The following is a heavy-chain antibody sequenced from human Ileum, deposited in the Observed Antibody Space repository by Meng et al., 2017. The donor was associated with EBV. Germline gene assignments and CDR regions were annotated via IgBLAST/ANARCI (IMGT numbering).Heavy chain of an antibody. CDR3: ARNVPGTSAYYD. V-gene: IGHV4-28*01. Sequence: VELQESGTGVVEPSAPLPLPCAVSCDSISSPNWWGWIRQPPGKGLEWIGYIYYSGSTSYNPSLKSRVTMSVDTSKNQFSLNLNSVTAVDTAVYYCARNVPGTSAYYDWGQGTLVTVSS. J-gene: IGHJ4*02. CDR2: IYYSGST. D-gene: IGHD3-22*01. CDR1: CDSISSPNW.